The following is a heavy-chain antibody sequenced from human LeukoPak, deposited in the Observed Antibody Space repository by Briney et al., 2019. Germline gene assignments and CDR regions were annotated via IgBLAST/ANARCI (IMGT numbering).Heavy chain of an antibody. CDR2: INHSGST. Sequence: PSETLSLTCAVYGGSFSGYYWSWIRQPPGKGLEWIGEINHSGSTNYNPSLKSRVTISVDTSKNQFSLKLSSVTAADTAVCYCARAVTTGAYYYGMDVWGQGTTVTVSS. CDR1: GGSFSGYY. CDR3: ARAVTTGAYYYGMDV. V-gene: IGHV4-34*01. D-gene: IGHD4-11*01. J-gene: IGHJ6*02.